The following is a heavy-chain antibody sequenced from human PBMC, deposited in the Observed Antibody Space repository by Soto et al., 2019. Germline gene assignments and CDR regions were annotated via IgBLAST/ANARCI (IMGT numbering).Heavy chain of an antibody. V-gene: IGHV3-30*18. CDR3: AKIYSGYDYALGYYYMDV. J-gene: IGHJ6*03. Sequence: PGGSLRLSCAASGFTFSSYGMHWVRQAPGKGLEWVAVISYDGSNKYYADSVKGRFTISRDNSKNTLYLQMNSLRAEDTAVYYCAKIYSGYDYALGYYYMDVWGKGTTVTVSS. D-gene: IGHD5-12*01. CDR2: ISYDGSNK. CDR1: GFTFSSYG.